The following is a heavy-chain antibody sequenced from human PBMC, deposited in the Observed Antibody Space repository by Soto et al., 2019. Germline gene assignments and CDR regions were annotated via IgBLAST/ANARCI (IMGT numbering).Heavy chain of an antibody. Sequence: ASVKVSCKASGYTFTSYGISWVRQAPGQGLEWMGWISAYNGNTNYAQKLQGRVTMTTDTSTSTAYMELRSLRSDDTAVHYCARYFPHSSTNYYFGTDRWRPGTTATVAS. D-gene: IGHD6-13*01. CDR3: ARYFPHSSTNYYFGTDR. CDR2: ISAYNGNT. J-gene: IGHJ6*02. CDR1: GYTFTSYG. V-gene: IGHV1-18*04.